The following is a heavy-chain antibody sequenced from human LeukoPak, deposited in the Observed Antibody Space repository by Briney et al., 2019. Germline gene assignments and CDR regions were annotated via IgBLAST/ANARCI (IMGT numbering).Heavy chain of an antibody. CDR3: AKDLRGYAGGPY. J-gene: IGHJ4*02. CDR1: GDSISTCY. Sequence: ETLSLTCTVSGDSISTCYWSWVRQAPGKGLEWVSGISGSGDSTYYADSVKGRFTISRDTSKNTLYLQMNSLRAEDTAVYYCAKDLRGYAGGPYWGQGTLVTVSS. D-gene: IGHD1-1*01. CDR2: ISGSGDST. V-gene: IGHV3-23*01.